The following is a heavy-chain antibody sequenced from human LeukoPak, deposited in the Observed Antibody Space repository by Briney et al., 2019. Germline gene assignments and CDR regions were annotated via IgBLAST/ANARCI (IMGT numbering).Heavy chain of an antibody. CDR1: GDSISSYY. J-gene: IGHJ4*02. D-gene: IGHD6-19*01. V-gene: IGHV4-4*07. CDR3: ARVTSVAGTWSFDY. CDR2: IYTSGRT. Sequence: SETLSLTCTVSGDSISSYYGSWIRQPAGKGREWSGRIYTSGRTNYNPPLKRRATMPVDTSKNKFSLKLSSVTAADTAVYYCARVTSVAGTWSFDYWGQGTLVTVSS.